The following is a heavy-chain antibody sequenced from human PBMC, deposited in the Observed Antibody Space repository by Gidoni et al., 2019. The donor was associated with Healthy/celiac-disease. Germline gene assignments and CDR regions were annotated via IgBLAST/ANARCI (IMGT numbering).Heavy chain of an antibody. CDR3: ARMGTLIAAARRDV. D-gene: IGHD6-13*01. CDR2: INTNTGSP. V-gene: IGHV7-4-1*02. J-gene: IGHJ6*02. CDR1: GYTFTSCA. Sequence: QVQLVQSGSELKKPGASVKVSCKASGYTFTSCAMNWVRQAPGQGLEWMGWINTNTGSPTYSQGFTGRFVFSLDTSVNTTYLQISSLKAEDTAVYYCARMGTLIAAARRDVWGQGTTVTVSS.